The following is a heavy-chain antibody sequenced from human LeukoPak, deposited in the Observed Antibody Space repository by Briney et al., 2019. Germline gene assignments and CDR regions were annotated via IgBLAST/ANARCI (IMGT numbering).Heavy chain of an antibody. Sequence: GGSLRLSCAASGFTFSSYAMSWVRQAPGKGLEWVSGISDSGTTTFYADSVKGRFVISRDNSKNTLYLQMNSLRAEDSAVYYCAKGIGSSGYLPFDYWGQGTLVTVSS. CDR1: GFTFSSYA. J-gene: IGHJ4*02. V-gene: IGHV3-23*01. D-gene: IGHD3-22*01. CDR3: AKGIGSSGYLPFDY. CDR2: ISDSGTTT.